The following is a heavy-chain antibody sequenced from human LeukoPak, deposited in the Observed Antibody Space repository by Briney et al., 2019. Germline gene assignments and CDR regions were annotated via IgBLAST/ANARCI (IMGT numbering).Heavy chain of an antibody. CDR1: GGSLSSYY. V-gene: IGHV4-59*01. D-gene: IGHD3-22*01. Sequence: PSETLSLTCTVSGGSLSSYYWSWIRQPPGKGLEWIGYIYYSGSTNYNPSLKSRVTISVDTSKTQFSLKLTSMSAADTAVYYCARVGDTSGYFYYLDYWGQGTLVTVSS. CDR2: IYYSGST. CDR3: ARVGDTSGYFYYLDY. J-gene: IGHJ4*02.